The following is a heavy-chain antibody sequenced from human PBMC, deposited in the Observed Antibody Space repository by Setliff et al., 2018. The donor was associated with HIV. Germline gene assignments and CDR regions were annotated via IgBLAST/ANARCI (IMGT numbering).Heavy chain of an antibody. CDR3: VKDGAEMATIAAFDI. Sequence: LRLSCSASGFTFSSYAMHWVRQAPGKGLEYVSAISSNGGSTYYADSVKGRFTISRDNSKNTLYLQMSSLRAEDTAVYYCVKDGAEMATIAAFDIWGQGTMVTVSS. J-gene: IGHJ3*02. CDR2: ISSNGGST. V-gene: IGHV3-64D*09. D-gene: IGHD5-12*01. CDR1: GFTFSSYA.